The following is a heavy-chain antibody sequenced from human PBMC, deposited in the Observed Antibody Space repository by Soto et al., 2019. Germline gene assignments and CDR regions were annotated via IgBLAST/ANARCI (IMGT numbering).Heavy chain of an antibody. D-gene: IGHD3-9*01. V-gene: IGHV4-34*01. CDR1: GGSFSGYY. CDR2: INHSGST. J-gene: IGHJ6*02. Sequence: QVQLQQWGAGLLKPSETLSLTCAVYGGSFSGYYWSWIRQPPGKGQEWIGEINHSGSTNYNPSLKSRVTISVDTSKNQFSLKLSSVTAADTAVYYCARSVYYDILTGYYTSGMDVWGQGTTVTVSS. CDR3: ARSVYYDILTGYYTSGMDV.